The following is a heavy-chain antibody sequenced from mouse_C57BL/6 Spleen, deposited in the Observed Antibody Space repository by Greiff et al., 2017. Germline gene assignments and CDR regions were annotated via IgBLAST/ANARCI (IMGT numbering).Heavy chain of an antibody. CDR1: GYTFTSYW. V-gene: IGHV1-52*01. CDR2: IDPSDSET. D-gene: IGHD6-1*01. Sequence: QVQLQQPGAELVRPGSSVKLSCKASGYTFTSYWMHWVKQRPIQGLEWIGNIDPSDSETHYNQKFKDKATLTVDKSSSTAYMQRSSLTSEDSAVYGGERASGHYAMDYWGQGTSVTVSS. J-gene: IGHJ4*01. CDR3: ERASGHYAMDY.